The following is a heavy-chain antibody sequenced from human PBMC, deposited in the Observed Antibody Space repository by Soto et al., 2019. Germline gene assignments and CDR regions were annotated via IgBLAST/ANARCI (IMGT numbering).Heavy chain of an antibody. Sequence: QVQLVQSGAEVKKPGSSVKVSCKASGGTFSSYAISWVRQAPGQGLEWMGGIIPIFSTANYAQKFQGRVTRTADESASTAYMELSTLRSEDTAVYYWARRKSNCEFEGYYYYYGMDVWGQGTTVTVSS. CDR2: IIPIFSTA. D-gene: IGHD4-4*01. CDR3: ARRKSNCEFEGYYYYYGMDV. V-gene: IGHV1-69*01. J-gene: IGHJ6*02. CDR1: GGTFSSYA.